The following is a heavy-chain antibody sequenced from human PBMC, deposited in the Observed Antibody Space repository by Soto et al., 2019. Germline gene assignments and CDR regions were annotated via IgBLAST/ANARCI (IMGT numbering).Heavy chain of an antibody. D-gene: IGHD2-21*02. V-gene: IGHV3-20*04. Sequence: EVQLVESGGGVVRPGGSLRLSCAASGFTFADYGMSWVRQAPGKGLEWVSGINWNGASTGYVDSVRGRFTISRDNAKNSLYLQMNSLRVEDTALYYCARDQRVCGGDAPCYYGMDVWGQGTTVTVSS. CDR1: GFTFADYG. CDR2: INWNGAST. J-gene: IGHJ6*02. CDR3: ARDQRVCGGDAPCYYGMDV.